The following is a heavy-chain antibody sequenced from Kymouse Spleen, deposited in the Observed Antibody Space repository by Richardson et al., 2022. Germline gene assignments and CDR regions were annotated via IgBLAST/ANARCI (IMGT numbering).Heavy chain of an antibody. Sequence: QVQLVESGGGVVQPGRSLRLSCAASGFTFSSYGMHWVRQAPGKGLEWVAVISYDGSNKYYADSVKGRFTISRDNSKNTLYLQMNSLRAEDTAVYYCAKDRDAMVYYYYYGMDVWGQGTTVTVSS. CDR2: ISYDGSNK. V-gene: IGHV3-30*18. D-gene: IGHD5-18,IGHD5-18*01. CDR3: AKDRDAMVYYYYYGMDV. CDR1: GFTFSSYG. J-gene: IGHJ6*02.